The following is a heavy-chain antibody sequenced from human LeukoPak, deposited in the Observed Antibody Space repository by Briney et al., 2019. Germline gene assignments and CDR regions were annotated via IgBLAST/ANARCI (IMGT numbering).Heavy chain of an antibody. CDR3: AKRLKYDVDGAGFNWGPADAFDL. V-gene: IGHV5-51*01. D-gene: IGHD3-10*01. J-gene: IGHJ3*01. CDR1: GVAFDSSW. Sequence: GESLKISCKGSGVAFDSSWIGWVRHMPGKGLECRGMIYGDDSDTRYSPSFQGQVTMSLDKSSSTAYLQWSSLRASDTAMYYCAKRLKYDVDGAGFNWGPADAFDLWGQGTMVIVS. CDR2: IYGDDSDT.